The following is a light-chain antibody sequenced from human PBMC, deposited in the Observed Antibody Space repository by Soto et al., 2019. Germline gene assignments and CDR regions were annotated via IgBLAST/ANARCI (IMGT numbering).Light chain of an antibody. V-gene: IGKV3D-15*01. CDR1: QSISDT. Sequence: EIVMTQSPATLSVSPGGRATLSCRASQSISDTLAWYQQKPGQAPRLLIYGAFNRAAGIPARFSGSGSGTDFTLTISSLEPEDSAVYYCQQRNIWPPVTFGQGTRLEIK. J-gene: IGKJ5*01. CDR3: QQRNIWPPVT. CDR2: GAF.